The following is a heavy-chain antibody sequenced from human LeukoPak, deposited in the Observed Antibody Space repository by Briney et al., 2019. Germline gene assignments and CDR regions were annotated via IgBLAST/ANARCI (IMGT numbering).Heavy chain of an antibody. CDR2: INHSGST. CDR3: ASRGTGVTFDY. V-gene: IGHV4-34*01. D-gene: IGHD3/OR15-3a*01. J-gene: IGHJ4*02. CDR1: GGSFSGYY. Sequence: SETLSLTCAVYGGSFSGYYWSWIRQPPGKGLEWIGEINHSGSTNYNPSPKSRVTISVDTSKNQFSLKLSSVTAADTAVYYCASRGTGVTFDYWGQGTLVTVSS.